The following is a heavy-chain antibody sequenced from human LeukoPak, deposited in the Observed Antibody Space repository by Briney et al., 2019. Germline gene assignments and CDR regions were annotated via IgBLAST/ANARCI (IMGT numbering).Heavy chain of an antibody. D-gene: IGHD1-14*01. CDR2: VSPSGDIT. Sequence: PGGSLRLSCAASGFTFSTYGMNWVRQAPGKGLEWVSGVSPSGDITYYADSVKGRFTISRDNSKNTLYLQMNSLRAEDTAVYYCAKATGYLLWGQGTLVTVSS. V-gene: IGHV3-23*01. CDR1: GFTFSTYG. J-gene: IGHJ4*02. CDR3: AKATGYLL.